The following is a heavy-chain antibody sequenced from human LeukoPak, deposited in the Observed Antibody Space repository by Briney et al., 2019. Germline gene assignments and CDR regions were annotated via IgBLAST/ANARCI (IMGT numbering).Heavy chain of an antibody. CDR1: GGSISSYY. CDR2: IYYSGST. D-gene: IGHD3-9*01. Sequence: SETVSLKCSVSGGSISSYYWRWIRHPPGKGVEGIGYIYYSGSTNYNPSLKSRVTISVDTSKNQFSLKLSSVTAADTAVYYRARMGLRYFDAFDYWGQGTPVTVSS. CDR3: ARMGLRYFDAFDY. V-gene: IGHV4-59*01. J-gene: IGHJ4*02.